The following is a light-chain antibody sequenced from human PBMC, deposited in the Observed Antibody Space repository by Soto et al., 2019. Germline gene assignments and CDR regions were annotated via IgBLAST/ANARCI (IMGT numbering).Light chain of an antibody. J-gene: IGLJ1*01. CDR1: SSDVGGYNY. CDR2: EVS. V-gene: IGLV2-14*01. Sequence: QSALTQPPSASGSPGQSVTISCTGTSSDVGGYNYVSWYQQHPGKAPKLMIYEVSNRPSGISHRFSGSKSGNTASLTISGLRAEDEADYYCSSYTRQYTPSYVFGTGTKVTVL. CDR3: SSYTRQYTPSYV.